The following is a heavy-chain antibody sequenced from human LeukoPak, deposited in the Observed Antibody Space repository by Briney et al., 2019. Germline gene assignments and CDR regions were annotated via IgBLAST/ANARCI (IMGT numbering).Heavy chain of an antibody. CDR1: RFTISNNY. CDR3: VRTPHHVFDI. CDR2: IYRGGST. J-gene: IGHJ3*02. Sequence: SGGSLRLSCAASRFTISNNYMCWLRQAPGKGLEWVSVIYRGGSTYYADSVKGRFTISRDNSKNTLYLQINSLRAEDTGVYYCVRTPHHVFDIWGQGTMVTVSS. V-gene: IGHV3-66*01.